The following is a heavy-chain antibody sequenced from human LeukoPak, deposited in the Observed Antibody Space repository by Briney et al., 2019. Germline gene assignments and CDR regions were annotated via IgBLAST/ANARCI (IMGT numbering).Heavy chain of an antibody. CDR1: GGSISSYY. D-gene: IGHD3-22*01. J-gene: IGHJ4*02. CDR3: AREPRGTENDSSGYYTTAIDY. V-gene: IGHV4-59*01. CDR2: IYYSGST. Sequence: SETLSLTCTVSGGSISSYYWSWIRQPPGKGLEWIGYIYYSGSTNYNPSLKSRVTISVDTSKNQFSLKLSSVTAADTAVYYCAREPRGTENDSSGYYTTAIDYWGQGTLVTVSS.